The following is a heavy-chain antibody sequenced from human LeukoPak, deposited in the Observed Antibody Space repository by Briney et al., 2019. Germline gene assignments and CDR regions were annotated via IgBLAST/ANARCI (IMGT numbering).Heavy chain of an antibody. CDR3: ARALGGHSSSIKFDP. CDR2: IYYSGST. V-gene: IGHV4-59*01. J-gene: IGHJ5*02. CDR1: GGSISSYY. D-gene: IGHD6-6*01. Sequence: SETLSLTCTVSGGSISSYYWSWIRQPPGKGLEWIGYIYYSGSTNYNPSLKSRVTISVDTSKNQFSLKLSSVTAADTAVYYCARALGGHSSSIKFDPWGQGTLVTVSS.